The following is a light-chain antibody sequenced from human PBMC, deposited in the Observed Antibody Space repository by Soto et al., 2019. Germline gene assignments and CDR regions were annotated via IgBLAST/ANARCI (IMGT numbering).Light chain of an antibody. CDR1: SSNIGSKT. CDR2: SNY. J-gene: IGLJ1*01. V-gene: IGLV1-44*01. CDR3: SAWDASLNGYV. Sequence: QSVLTQPPSASGTPGQRVTISCSGSSSNIGSKTVNWYQQLPGTAPKLLIYSNYQRPSGVPDRFSGSKSGPSASLAISGLQSEDEADYYCSAWDASLNGYVFGTGTKVTV.